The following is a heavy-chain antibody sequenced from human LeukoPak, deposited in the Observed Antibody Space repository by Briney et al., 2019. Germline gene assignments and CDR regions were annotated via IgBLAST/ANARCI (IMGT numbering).Heavy chain of an antibody. D-gene: IGHD3-10*01. CDR3: ARVTMVRGVISHYYYGMDV. CDR2: IYYSGST. CDR1: GGSISSGGYY. V-gene: IGHV4-31*03. Sequence: SETLSLTCTVSGGSISSGGYYWSWIRQHPGKGLEWIGYIYYSGSTYYNPSLKSRVTISVDTSKNQFSLKLSSVTAADTAVYYCARVTMVRGVISHYYYGMDVWGKGTTVTVSS. J-gene: IGHJ6*04.